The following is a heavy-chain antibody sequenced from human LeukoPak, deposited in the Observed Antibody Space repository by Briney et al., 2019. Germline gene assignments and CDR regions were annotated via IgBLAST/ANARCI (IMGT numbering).Heavy chain of an antibody. Sequence: GGSLRLSCAASGFTFSSYAMNWVRQAPGKGLKWVSAISGSGGSTYYADSVKGRFTISRDNSKNTLYLQMNSLRAEDTAVYYCAKDNYDFWSGVLNAFDIWGQGTMVTVSS. CDR2: ISGSGGST. CDR3: AKDNYDFWSGVLNAFDI. D-gene: IGHD3-3*01. CDR1: GFTFSSYA. J-gene: IGHJ3*02. V-gene: IGHV3-23*01.